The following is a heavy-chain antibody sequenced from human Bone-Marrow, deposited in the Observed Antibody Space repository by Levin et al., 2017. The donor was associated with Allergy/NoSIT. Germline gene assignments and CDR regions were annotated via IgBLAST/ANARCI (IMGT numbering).Heavy chain of an antibody. CDR2: IYSSGIT. J-gene: IGHJ4*01. CDR3: ARLISWDGSSWSRHFDY. D-gene: IGHD6-13*01. Sequence: ESLKISCTVSGGSISSSYWSWIRQSPGKGLEWVGYIYSSGITNYNPSLKSRVTISLDTYKNQFSLRLSSVTAADTAVYYCARLISWDGSSWSRHFDYWGQGTQVTVSS. CDR1: GGSISSSY. V-gene: IGHV4-59*08.